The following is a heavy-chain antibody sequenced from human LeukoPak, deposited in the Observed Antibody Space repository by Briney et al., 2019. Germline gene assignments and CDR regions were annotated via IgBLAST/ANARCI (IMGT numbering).Heavy chain of an antibody. J-gene: IGHJ6*04. CDR3: ARGGPYSSGWSVYYYYGMDV. V-gene: IGHV4-34*01. D-gene: IGHD6-19*01. Sequence: SETLSLTCAVYGGSFSGYYWSWIRQPPGKGLEWIGEINHSGSTNYNPSLKSRVTISVDTSKNQFSLKLSSVTAADTAVYRCARGGPYSSGWSVYYYYGMDVWGEGTTVTVSS. CDR1: GGSFSGYY. CDR2: INHSGST.